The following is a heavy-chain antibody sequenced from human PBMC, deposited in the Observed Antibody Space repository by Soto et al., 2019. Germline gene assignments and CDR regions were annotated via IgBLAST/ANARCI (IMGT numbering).Heavy chain of an antibody. V-gene: IGHV3-33*08. CDR1: GFTFSSHW. Sequence: PGGSLRLSCAASGFTFSSHWMGWVRQAPGKGLEWVAVIWYDGSNKYYADSVKGRFTISRDNSKNTLYLQMNSLRADDTAVYYCARGYSSSRDLGYWGQGTLVTVSS. CDR3: ARGYSSSRDLGY. D-gene: IGHD6-13*01. J-gene: IGHJ4*02. CDR2: IWYDGSNK.